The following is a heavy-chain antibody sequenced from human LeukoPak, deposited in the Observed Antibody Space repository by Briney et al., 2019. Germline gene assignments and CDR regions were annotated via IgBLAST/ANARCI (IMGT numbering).Heavy chain of an antibody. Sequence: GGSLRLSCAASGFTFSSYWMDWVRQAPGKGLVWVSGINSDGRMTRYAESVKGRFTISRDNAKNTLYLQMNSLRAEDTSAYYCARVGSTDSPHAFDIWGQGTMVTVSS. J-gene: IGHJ3*02. CDR1: GFTFSSYW. CDR3: ARVGSTDSPHAFDI. CDR2: INSDGRMT. D-gene: IGHD2-21*02. V-gene: IGHV3-74*01.